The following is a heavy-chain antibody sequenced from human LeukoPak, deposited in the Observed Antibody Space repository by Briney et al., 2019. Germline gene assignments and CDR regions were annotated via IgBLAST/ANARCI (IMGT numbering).Heavy chain of an antibody. CDR2: SNPNSGGT. J-gene: IGHJ5*02. D-gene: IGHD4-17*01. CDR1: GYTFTGYY. Sequence: SVKVSCKCSGYTFTGYYMHWVRQAPGQGLDWMGWSNPNSGGTNYAHKFQGRVTMTRDTSISTAYMELSRLRSDDTAVYYCARDRDYGDYLNWFDPWGEGTLVTVSS. V-gene: IGHV1-2*02. CDR3: ARDRDYGDYLNWFDP.